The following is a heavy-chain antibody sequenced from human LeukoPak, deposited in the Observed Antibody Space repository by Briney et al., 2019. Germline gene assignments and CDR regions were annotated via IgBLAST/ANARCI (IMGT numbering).Heavy chain of an antibody. J-gene: IGHJ4*02. Sequence: ASVKVSCKASGNTFTIYNMHWVRQAPGQGLEWMGWINPNSGDTNYAQKFQGRVTMTRDTSISTAYMELKRLTSDDTAVYYCARGRVAISAADYWGQGTLVTVSS. CDR2: INPNSGDT. CDR3: ARGRVAISAADY. CDR1: GNTFTIYN. V-gene: IGHV1-2*02. D-gene: IGHD2-2*01.